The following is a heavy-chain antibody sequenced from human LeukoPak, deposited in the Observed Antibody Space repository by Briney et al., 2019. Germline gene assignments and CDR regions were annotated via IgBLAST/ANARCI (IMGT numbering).Heavy chain of an antibody. CDR1: GGSISSSSYY. Sequence: SETLSLTCTVSGGSISSSSYYWGWTRQPPGKGLEWIGSIYYSGSTYYNPSLKSRVTISVDTSKNQFSLKLSSVTAADTAVYYCAETTVTTHGYDAFDIWGQGTMVTVSS. CDR2: IYYSGST. V-gene: IGHV4-39*01. D-gene: IGHD4-17*01. CDR3: AETTVTTHGYDAFDI. J-gene: IGHJ3*02.